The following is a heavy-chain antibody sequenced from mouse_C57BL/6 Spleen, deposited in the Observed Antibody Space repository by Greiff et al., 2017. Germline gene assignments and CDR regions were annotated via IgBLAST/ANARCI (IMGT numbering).Heavy chain of an antibody. CDR3: ARDYDYDWYFDV. D-gene: IGHD2-4*01. Sequence: VQLKESGPELVRPGASVKLSCTASGFNIKNTYMHWVKQRPEQGLEWIGRIDPANGNTKYAPKFQGKATITADTSSNTTYLQLSSLTSEDTAIYYCARDYDYDWYFDVWGTGTTVTVSS. CDR1: GFNIKNTY. J-gene: IGHJ1*03. CDR2: IDPANGNT. V-gene: IGHV14-3*01.